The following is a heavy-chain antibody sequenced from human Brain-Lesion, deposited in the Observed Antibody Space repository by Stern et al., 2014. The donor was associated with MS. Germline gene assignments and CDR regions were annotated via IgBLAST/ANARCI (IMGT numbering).Heavy chain of an antibody. D-gene: IGHD6-19*01. CDR3: AKWPHHIAVAGTRYFQH. CDR2: SSGLGGPT. V-gene: IGHV3-23*04. J-gene: IGHJ1*01. Sequence: EVQLVPSGGGLVQPGGSLRLSCAASGFSFSTYAMRWVRPTPGKGLQWCSVSSGLGGPTYYADSVKGRFTISRDNSKNTLYLQMDSLRADDTAVYYCAKWPHHIAVAGTRYFQHWGQGTLVTVSS. CDR1: GFSFSTYA.